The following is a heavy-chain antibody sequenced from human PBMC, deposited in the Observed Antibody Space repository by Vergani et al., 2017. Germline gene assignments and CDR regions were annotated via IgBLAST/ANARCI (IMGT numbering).Heavy chain of an antibody. V-gene: IGHV4-61*02. D-gene: IGHD3-9*01. J-gene: IGHJ6*02. CDR2: VYTSGMT. CDR3: ARVMYRDEASTGYRLEGMDI. CDR1: GGSINTGAYY. Sequence: QLQLQESGPRLVRPSQTLSLTCTVSGGSINTGAYYWSWIRQPAGKGLEWIGRVYTSGMTNYNPSLKSRVTILVDRSKSQLSLKLRSVTAADTAVYFCARVMYRDEASTGYRLEGMDIWGQGTTVTISS.